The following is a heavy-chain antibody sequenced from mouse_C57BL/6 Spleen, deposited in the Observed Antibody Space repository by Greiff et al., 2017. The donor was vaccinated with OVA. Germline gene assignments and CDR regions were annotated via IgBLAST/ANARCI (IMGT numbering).Heavy chain of an antibody. Sequence: EVMLVESGGGLVQPGGSLSLSCAASGFTFTDYYMSWVRQPPGKALEWLGFIRNKANGYTTEYSASVKGRFTISRDNSQSILYLQMNALRAEDSATYYCARYDYGDVYAMDYWGQGTSVTVSS. CDR3: ARYDYGDVYAMDY. J-gene: IGHJ4*01. V-gene: IGHV7-3*01. CDR2: IRNKANGYTT. CDR1: GFTFTDYY. D-gene: IGHD2-4*01.